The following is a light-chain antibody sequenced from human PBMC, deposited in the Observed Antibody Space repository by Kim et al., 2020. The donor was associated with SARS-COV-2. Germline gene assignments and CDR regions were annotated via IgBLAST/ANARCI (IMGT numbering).Light chain of an antibody. CDR3: MQALQTPVT. Sequence: EPASISCRSSQSLLHSSGHNYLDWYLQKPGQSPQLLIYLGSNRASGVPDRFSGSGSGTDFTLKISRVEAEDVGVYYCMQALQTPVTFGQGTKLEIK. J-gene: IGKJ2*01. CDR1: QSLLHSSGHNY. V-gene: IGKV2-28*01. CDR2: LGS.